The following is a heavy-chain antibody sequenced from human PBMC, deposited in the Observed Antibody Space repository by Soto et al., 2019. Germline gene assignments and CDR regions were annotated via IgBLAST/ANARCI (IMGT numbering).Heavy chain of an antibody. J-gene: IGHJ5*02. CDR1: GFTFSSYA. Sequence: EVQRLESGGGLVQPGGSLRLSCEASGFTFSSYAMSGVPQAPGKGLEWVSAISGSGGSTYYADSVKCRFTISRDNSKNTLYLQMNSLRAEDTAVYYCAKASLTTRRFDPWGQGTLVTVSS. D-gene: IGHD3-22*01. CDR2: ISGSGGST. CDR3: AKASLTTRRFDP. V-gene: IGHV3-23*01.